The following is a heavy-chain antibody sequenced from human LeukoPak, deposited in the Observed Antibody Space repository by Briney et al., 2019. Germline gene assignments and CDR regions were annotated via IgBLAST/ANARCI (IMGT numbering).Heavy chain of an antibody. Sequence: PGGSLRLSCAASGFTFSSYSMNWVRQAPGKGLEWVSSISSSSSYIYYADSVKGRFTISRDNAKNSLYLQMNSLRAEDTAVYYCSSVVISSGYYSDYWVHATLVT. CDR3: SSVVISSGYYSDY. CDR1: GFTFSSYS. J-gene: IGHJ4*01. CDR2: ISSSSSYI. V-gene: IGHV3-21*01. D-gene: IGHD3-22*01.